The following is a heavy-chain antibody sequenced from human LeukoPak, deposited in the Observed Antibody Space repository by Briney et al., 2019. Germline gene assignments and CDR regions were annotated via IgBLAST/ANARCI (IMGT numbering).Heavy chain of an antibody. D-gene: IGHD6-19*01. CDR3: ARDVAVAGPVYYYYYGMDV. CDR1: GYTFTGYY. CDR2: INPNSGCT. Sequence: ASVTLSCKASGYTFTGYYMHWVRQAPGQGLEWIGWINPNSGCTNYAQKFQGRVTMPRDTSISTAYMELSRLRSDDTAVYYCARDVAVAGPVYYYYYGMDVWGQGTTVTVSS. J-gene: IGHJ6*02. V-gene: IGHV1-2*02.